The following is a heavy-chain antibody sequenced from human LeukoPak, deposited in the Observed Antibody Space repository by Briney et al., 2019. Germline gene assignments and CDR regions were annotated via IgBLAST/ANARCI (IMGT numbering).Heavy chain of an antibody. CDR2: IWYDGSNK. CDR3: ARDHRFGELLGLLDY. V-gene: IGHV3-33*01. D-gene: IGHD3-10*01. Sequence: GSLRLSCAASGFTFSSYGMHWVRQAPGKGVEWVAVIWYDGSNKYYADFVKGRFTISRDNSKNTLYLQMNSLRAEDTAVYYCARDHRFGELLGLLDYWGQGTLVTVSS. CDR1: GFTFSSYG. J-gene: IGHJ4*02.